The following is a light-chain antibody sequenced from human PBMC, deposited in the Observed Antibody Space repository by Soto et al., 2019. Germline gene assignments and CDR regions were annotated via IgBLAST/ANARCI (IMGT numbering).Light chain of an antibody. Sequence: DIQMTQSPSSLSASVGDRVTITCRASQSISSYLNWYQQKPGKAPKLLIYAASSLQSGVPSRFSSSGSGTDFTLTIISLQHEDFSTYYYQQSYSTPPYTFGQGTKLEIK. J-gene: IGKJ2*01. CDR3: QQSYSTPPYT. CDR2: AAS. V-gene: IGKV1-39*01. CDR1: QSISSY.